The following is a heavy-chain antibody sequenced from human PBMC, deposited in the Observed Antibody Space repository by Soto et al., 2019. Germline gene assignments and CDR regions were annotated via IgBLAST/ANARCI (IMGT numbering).Heavy chain of an antibody. D-gene: IGHD6-13*01. J-gene: IGHJ3*01. V-gene: IGHV3-7*01. CDR2: IKQDGSEK. CDR3: AAGYSSSWYHPPA. Sequence: GGSLRLSCAASGFTFSSYWMSWVRQAPGKGLEWVANIKQDGSEKYYVDSVKGRFTISRDNAKNSLYLQMNSLRAEDTAVYYCAAGYSSSWYHPPAWGQGTMVTVSS. CDR1: GFTFSSYW.